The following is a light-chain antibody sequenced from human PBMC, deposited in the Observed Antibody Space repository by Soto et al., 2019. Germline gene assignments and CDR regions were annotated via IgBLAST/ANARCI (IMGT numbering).Light chain of an antibody. Sequence: DFQMTQSPSSLSASVGARVTITCRASEHIGSHLNWYQQKPGQAPKALIYAVSSLQSGVPSRFSGRGSETDFTLTISSLQPEDFVTYYCQQSYSAPQFTFGPGTKVEIK. CDR3: QQSYSAPQFT. CDR1: EHIGSH. V-gene: IGKV1-39*01. J-gene: IGKJ3*01. CDR2: AVS.